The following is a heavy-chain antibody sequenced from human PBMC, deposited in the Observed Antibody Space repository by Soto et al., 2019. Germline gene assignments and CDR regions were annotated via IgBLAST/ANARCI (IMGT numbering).Heavy chain of an antibody. CDR3: ARGNKAAAVRDY. Sequence: SETLFLTFAVYGESFSGYYWSWIRQPPGKGLEWIGEINHSGSTNYNPSLKSRVTISVDTSKNQFSLKLSSVTAADTDVYYCARGNKAAAVRDYWGQGTLVTSPQ. CDR1: GESFSGYY. V-gene: IGHV4-34*01. CDR2: INHSGST. D-gene: IGHD6-13*01. J-gene: IGHJ4*02.